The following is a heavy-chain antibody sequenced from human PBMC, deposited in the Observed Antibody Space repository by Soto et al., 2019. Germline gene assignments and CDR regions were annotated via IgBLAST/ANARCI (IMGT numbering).Heavy chain of an antibody. Sequence: QVQLQQWGAGLLKPSETLSLTCAVYGGSFSGYYWSWIRQPPGKGLEWIGEINHSGSTNYNPSLKSRVTISVDTSKNQFSLKLSSVTAADTAVYYCARGHRYYYDSSGYPGEGGPQAPGDYWGQGTLVTVSS. V-gene: IGHV4-34*01. CDR2: INHSGST. CDR3: ARGHRYYYDSSGYPGEGGPQAPGDY. CDR1: GGSFSGYY. D-gene: IGHD3-22*01. J-gene: IGHJ4*02.